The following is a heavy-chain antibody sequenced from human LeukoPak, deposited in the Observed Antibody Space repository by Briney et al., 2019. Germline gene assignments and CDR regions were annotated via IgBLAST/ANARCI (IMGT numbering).Heavy chain of an antibody. CDR2: INGDGRTT. CDR1: GFTCSTYW. J-gene: IGHJ4*02. V-gene: IGHV3-74*03. D-gene: IGHD3-10*01. Sequence: AGSLSLSCTASGFTCSTYWINWVRQSPGQGLVWVALINGDGRTTTHADSVKGRFTISRDNATNNAYLQMNSLRDEDTAVYFCARDYAGSPDYWGQGTLVTVSA. CDR3: ARDYAGSPDY.